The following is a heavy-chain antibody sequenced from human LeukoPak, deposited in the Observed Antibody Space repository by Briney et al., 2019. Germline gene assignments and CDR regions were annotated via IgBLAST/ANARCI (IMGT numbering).Heavy chain of an antibody. J-gene: IGHJ4*02. D-gene: IGHD6-13*01. V-gene: IGHV3-7*01. Sequence: QSGGSLRLSCAASGFTFSSYSMSWVRQAPGKGLEWVANINRDGSEKYYVDSVKGRFTISRDNAKNSLYLQMNSLRAEDTAVYYCARDRVWTVLYWGQGTLVTVSS. CDR2: INRDGSEK. CDR1: GFTFSSYS. CDR3: ARDRVWTVLY.